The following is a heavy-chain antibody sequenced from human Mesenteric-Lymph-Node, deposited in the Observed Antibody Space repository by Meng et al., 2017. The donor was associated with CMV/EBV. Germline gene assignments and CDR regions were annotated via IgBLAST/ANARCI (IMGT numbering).Heavy chain of an antibody. J-gene: IGHJ4*02. V-gene: IGHV4-4*02. Sequence: CAVSGGSISSSNWWSWVRQPPGKGLEWIGEIYHSGSTNYNPSLKSRVTISVDKSKNQFSLKLGSVTAADTAVYYCARTSSSSWDIDYWGQGTLVTVSS. CDR3: ARTSSSSWDIDY. CDR1: GGSISSSNW. CDR2: IYHSGST. D-gene: IGHD6-13*01.